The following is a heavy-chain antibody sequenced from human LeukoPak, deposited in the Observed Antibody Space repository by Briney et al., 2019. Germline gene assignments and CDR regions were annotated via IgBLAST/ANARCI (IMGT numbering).Heavy chain of an antibody. CDR3: AKEAADIVVVPAAIGLHNYYYYYMDV. Sequence: QSGGSLRLSCAASGFTFSSYGMHWVRQAPGKGLEWVAVIWYDGSIKYYADSVKGGFTISRDNSKNTVYLQMNSLRAEDTAVYYCAKEAADIVVVPAAIGLHNYYYYYMDVWGKGTTVTVSS. CDR2: IWYDGSIK. J-gene: IGHJ6*03. CDR1: GFTFSSYG. D-gene: IGHD2-2*02. V-gene: IGHV3-33*06.